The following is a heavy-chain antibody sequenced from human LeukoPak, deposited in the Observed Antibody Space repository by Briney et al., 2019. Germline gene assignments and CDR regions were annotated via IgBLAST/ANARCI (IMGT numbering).Heavy chain of an antibody. V-gene: IGHV7-4-1*02. J-gene: IGHJ6*02. CDR3: ARSVVVIIYYGMDV. D-gene: IGHD3-22*01. CDR2: INTNTGNP. Sequence: ASVKVSCKASGYTFTSYGISWVRQAPGQGLEWMGWINTNTGNPTYAQGFTGRFVFSLDTSVSTAYLQISSLKAEDTAVYYCARSVVVIIYYGMDVWGQGTTVTVSS. CDR1: GYTFTSYG.